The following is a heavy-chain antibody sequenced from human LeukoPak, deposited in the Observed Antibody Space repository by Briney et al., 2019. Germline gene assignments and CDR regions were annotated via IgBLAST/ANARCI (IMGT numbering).Heavy chain of an antibody. D-gene: IGHD3-22*01. V-gene: IGHV3-23*01. CDR3: AKDLSRVVITSDY. CDR1: GFTFSSYA. CDR2: ISGSGGST. Sequence: QTGGSLRLSCAASGFTFSSYAMSWVRQAPGKGLEWVSAISGSGGSTYYADSVKGRFTISRDNSKNTLYLQMNSLRAEDTAVYYCAKDLSRVVITSDYWGQGTLVTVSS. J-gene: IGHJ4*02.